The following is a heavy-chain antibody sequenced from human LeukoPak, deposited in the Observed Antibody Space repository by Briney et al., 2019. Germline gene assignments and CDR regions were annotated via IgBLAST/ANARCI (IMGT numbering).Heavy chain of an antibody. CDR3: AREYPNIVGATHDI. CDR1: GFTFSSYS. D-gene: IGHD1-26*01. CDR2: IISSATTT. Sequence: PGGSLRLSCAASGFTFSSYSMNWVRQAPGKGLEWVSYIISSATTTYYADSVKGRFTISRDNAKNSLYLQMNSLRAEDTAVYYCAREYPNIVGATHDIWGQGTMVTVSS. V-gene: IGHV3-48*04. J-gene: IGHJ3*02.